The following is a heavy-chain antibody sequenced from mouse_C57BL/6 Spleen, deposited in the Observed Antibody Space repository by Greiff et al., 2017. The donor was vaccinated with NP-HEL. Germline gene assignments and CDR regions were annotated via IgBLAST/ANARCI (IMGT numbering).Heavy chain of an antibody. Sequence: QVQLQQSGAELAKPGASVKLSCKASGYTFTSYWMHWVKQRPGQGLEWIGYINPSSGYTKYNQKFKDKATWTADKSSSTAYMQLSSLTYEDSAVYYCARTWDGFDYWGQGTTLTVSS. CDR3: ARTWDGFDY. D-gene: IGHD4-1*01. CDR1: GYTFTSYW. V-gene: IGHV1-7*01. J-gene: IGHJ2*01. CDR2: INPSSGYT.